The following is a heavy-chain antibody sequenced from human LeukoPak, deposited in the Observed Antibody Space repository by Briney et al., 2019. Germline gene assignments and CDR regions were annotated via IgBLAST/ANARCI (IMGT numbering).Heavy chain of an antibody. J-gene: IGHJ4*02. D-gene: IGHD6-6*01. CDR1: GYTFTGYY. CDR3: ARALYSSSSLVY. CDR2: INPNSGGT. Sequence: ASVKVSCKASGYTFTGYYMHWVRQAPGQGLEWMGWINPNSGGTNYAQKLQGRVTMTRGTSISTAYMELSRLRSDDTAVYYCARALYSSSSLVYWGQGTLVTVSS. V-gene: IGHV1-2*02.